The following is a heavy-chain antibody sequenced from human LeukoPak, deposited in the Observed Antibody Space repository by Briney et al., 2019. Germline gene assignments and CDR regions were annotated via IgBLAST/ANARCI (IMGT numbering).Heavy chain of an antibody. J-gene: IGHJ4*02. CDR2: IYYTGST. CDR1: GGSISSGDYY. Sequence: SQTLSLTCTVSGGSISSGDYYWSWIRQPPGKGLEWIGYIYYTGSTYYNPSLKSRATISVDTSKNKFSLKLSSVTAADTAVYYCARGVISLGAGGYCSSTSCTTFDYWAREPWSPSPQ. D-gene: IGHD2-2*01. V-gene: IGHV4-30-4*01. CDR3: ARGVISLGAGGYCSSTSCTTFDY.